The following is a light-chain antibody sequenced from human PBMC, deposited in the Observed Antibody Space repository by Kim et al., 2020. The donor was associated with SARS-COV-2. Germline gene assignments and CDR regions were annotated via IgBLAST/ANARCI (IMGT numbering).Light chain of an antibody. V-gene: IGLV1-51*01. J-gene: IGLJ3*02. CDR2: DND. CDR3: GTWDSSLSGGV. Sequence: QSVLTQPPSVSAAPGQKVTISCSGSSSNIGNNYVSWYQQFPRTAPKPLIYDNDRRPSGIPDRFSGSTSGTSATLGITGLQTGDEADYYCGTWDSSLSGGVFGGGTQLTVL. CDR1: SSNIGNNY.